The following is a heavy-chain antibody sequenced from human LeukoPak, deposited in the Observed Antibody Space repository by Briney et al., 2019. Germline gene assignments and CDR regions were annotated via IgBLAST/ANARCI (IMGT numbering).Heavy chain of an antibody. CDR1: GFTFSSYS. CDR2: ISSSSSYI. Sequence: GGSLILSCAASGFTFSSYSMNWVRQAPGKGLEWVSSISSSSSYIYYADSVKGRFTISRDNARNSLYLQMNSLRAEDTAVYYCARDRWRNGIDYWGQGTLVTVSS. J-gene: IGHJ4*02. V-gene: IGHV3-21*01. CDR3: ARDRWRNGIDY. D-gene: IGHD1-1*01.